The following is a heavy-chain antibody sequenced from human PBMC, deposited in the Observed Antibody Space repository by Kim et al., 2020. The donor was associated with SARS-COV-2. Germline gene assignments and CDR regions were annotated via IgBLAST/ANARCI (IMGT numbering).Heavy chain of an antibody. J-gene: IGHJ6*02. CDR3: ARAFGGGYYYGMDV. V-gene: IGHV3-30-3*01. CDR1: GFTFSTYA. D-gene: IGHD3-10*01. CDR2: VSYDGINK. Sequence: GRSLRLSCAASGFTFSTYAMHWVRQAPGKGLEWVAVVSYDGINKYYADSVKGRFTISRDNSKNTLYLQINSLRADDTAVYYCARAFGGGYYYGMDVWGQGTTVTVSS.